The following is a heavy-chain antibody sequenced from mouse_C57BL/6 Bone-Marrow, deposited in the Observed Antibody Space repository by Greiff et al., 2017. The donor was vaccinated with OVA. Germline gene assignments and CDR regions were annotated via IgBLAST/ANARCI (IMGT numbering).Heavy chain of an antibody. V-gene: IGHV5-6*02. J-gene: IGHJ4*01. Sequence: DVMLVESGGDLVKPGGSLKLSCAASGFTFSSYGMSWVRQTPDKRLEWVATISSGGSYTYYPDSVKGRFTISRDNAKNTLYLQMSSLKSEDTAMYYCARQTPPDYAMDYWGQGTSVTVSS. CDR2: ISSGGSYT. CDR1: GFTFSSYG. CDR3: ARQTPPDYAMDY.